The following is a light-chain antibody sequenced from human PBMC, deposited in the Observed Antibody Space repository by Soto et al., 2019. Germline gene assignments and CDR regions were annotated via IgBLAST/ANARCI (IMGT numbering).Light chain of an antibody. Sequence: EIVMTQSPVTLSVSPGERATLSCRASQNISRSLACYQQKPGQGPSLLIYGTSTRAGGVPARFSGGGSGTEFTLTISSLQSEDFAVYYCQQYNDWWTFGQGTKVDIK. CDR2: GTS. J-gene: IGKJ1*01. V-gene: IGKV3-15*01. CDR1: QNISRS. CDR3: QQYNDWWT.